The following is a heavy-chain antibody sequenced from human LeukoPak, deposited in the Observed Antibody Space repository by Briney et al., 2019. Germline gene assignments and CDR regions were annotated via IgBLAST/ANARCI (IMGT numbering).Heavy chain of an antibody. D-gene: IGHD5-18*01. CDR2: IYSSGTT. Sequence: SETLSLTCTVSGGSISHFYWSWIRQPAGRGLEWIGRIYSSGTTNYSPSLQSRVTMSVDTSNNQFSLRLTSVTAADTAMYYCARDNPSGYTYGHYYYYMDVWGQGTTVTVSS. CDR1: GGSISHFY. J-gene: IGHJ6*03. V-gene: IGHV4-4*07. CDR3: ARDNPSGYTYGHYYYYMDV.